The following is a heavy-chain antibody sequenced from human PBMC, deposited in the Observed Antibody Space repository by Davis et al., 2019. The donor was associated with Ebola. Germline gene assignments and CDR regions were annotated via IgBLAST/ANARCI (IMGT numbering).Heavy chain of an antibody. CDR1: TFTFSTYS. V-gene: IGHV3-21*01. D-gene: IGHD6-19*01. J-gene: IGHJ3*01. CDR3: AGGKDSTGWYGDDAFDF. CDR2: ISSSSFYI. Sequence: PGGSLRLSCAVSTFTFSTYSMNWVRQAPGKGLEWVSSISSSSFYIYYADSVKGRFTISRDNAKNSLYLQMNSLRPEDTAVYYCAGGKDSTGWYGDDAFDFWGQGTMVTVSS.